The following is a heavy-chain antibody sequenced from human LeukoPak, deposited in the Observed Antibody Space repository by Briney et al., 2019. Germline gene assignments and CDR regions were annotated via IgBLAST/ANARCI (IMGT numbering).Heavy chain of an antibody. Sequence: PGGSLRLSCAASGFTFSSYAMSWVRQAPGKGLEWVSAISGSGGSTYYADSAKGRFTISRDNSKNTLYLQMNSLRAEDTAVYYCAKVLGYYDSSGYSNFDYWGQGTLVTVSS. V-gene: IGHV3-23*01. D-gene: IGHD3-22*01. J-gene: IGHJ4*02. CDR3: AKVLGYYDSSGYSNFDY. CDR1: GFTFSSYA. CDR2: ISGSGGST.